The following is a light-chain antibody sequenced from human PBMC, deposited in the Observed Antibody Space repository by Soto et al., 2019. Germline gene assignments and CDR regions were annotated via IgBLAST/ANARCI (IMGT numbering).Light chain of an antibody. V-gene: IGKV1-5*01. Sequence: DIQMTQSPSTLSASVGDRVTITCRASQSVSSWLAWYQLKPGKAPKLLIYDASSLGNGVPSRFTGSESGTEFTRTISSLQPDDFATYYCQQYNSYPLTVGGGPKVEI. CDR2: DAS. CDR1: QSVSSW. CDR3: QQYNSYPLT. J-gene: IGKJ4*01.